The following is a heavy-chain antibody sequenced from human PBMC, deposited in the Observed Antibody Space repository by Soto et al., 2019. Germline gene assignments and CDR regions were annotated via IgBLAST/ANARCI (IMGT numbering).Heavy chain of an antibody. J-gene: IGHJ4*02. V-gene: IGHV3-30*18. CDR3: AKIAAAGTVDPCDY. CDR2: ISYDGSNK. D-gene: IGHD6-13*01. CDR1: GFTFSSYG. Sequence: PGGSLRLSCAASGFTFSSYGMHWVRQAPGKGLEWVAVISYDGSNKYYADSVKGRFTISRDNSKNTLYLQMNSLRAEDTAVYYCAKIAAAGTVDPCDYWGQGTLVTVS.